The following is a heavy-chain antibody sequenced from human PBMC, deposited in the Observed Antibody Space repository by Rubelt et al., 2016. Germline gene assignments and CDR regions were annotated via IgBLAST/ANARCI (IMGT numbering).Heavy chain of an antibody. J-gene: IGHJ4*02. D-gene: IGHD5-12*01. CDR2: INPNSGGT. Sequence: MHWVRQAPGQGLEWMGWINPNSGGTNYAQKFQARVTMTRDTSISTAYMELSRLRSDDTAVYYCARGRSGYDLGLDYWGQGTLVTVSS. CDR3: ARGRSGYDLGLDY. V-gene: IGHV1-2*02.